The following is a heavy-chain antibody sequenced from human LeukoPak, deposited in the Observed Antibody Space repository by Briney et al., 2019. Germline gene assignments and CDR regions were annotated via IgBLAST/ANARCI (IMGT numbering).Heavy chain of an antibody. D-gene: IGHD3-3*01. CDR3: ARGFYDFWSGYYPFDI. CDR2: INHSGST. J-gene: IGHJ3*02. Sequence: SETLSLTCTVSGGSISSYYWSWIRQPPGKGLEWIGEINHSGSTNYNPSLKSRVTISVDTSKNQFSLKLSSVTAADTAVYYCARGFYDFWSGYYPFDIWGQGTMVTVSS. V-gene: IGHV4-34*01. CDR1: GGSISSYY.